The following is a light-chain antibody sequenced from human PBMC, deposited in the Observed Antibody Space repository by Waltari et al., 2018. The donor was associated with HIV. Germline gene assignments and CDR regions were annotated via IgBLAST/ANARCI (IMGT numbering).Light chain of an antibody. V-gene: IGLV2-23*02. Sequence: QSALTQPASVSGNPGQSVTITCTGTDIDIGNYNLVSWFQQHPGKAPKLLIYDVSKRPCGVSSRFSGSKSGYFASLTISGLLTEDESSYYCLTYVSKTSTWQFGGGTYLTV. CDR1: DIDIGNYNL. CDR3: LTYVSKTSTWQ. J-gene: IGLJ3*02. CDR2: DVS.